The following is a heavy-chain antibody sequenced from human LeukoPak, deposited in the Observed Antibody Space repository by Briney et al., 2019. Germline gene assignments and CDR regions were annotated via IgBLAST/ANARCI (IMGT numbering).Heavy chain of an antibody. CDR2: IWYDGSNK. Sequence: GGSLRLSCAASGFTFSSYGMHWVRQAPGKGLEWVAVIWYDGSNKYYADSVKGRFTISRDNSKNTLYLQTNSLRAEDTAVYYCARGIAAAGTVPGFFDYWGQGTLVTVSS. CDR3: ARGIAAAGTVPGFFDY. D-gene: IGHD6-13*01. CDR1: GFTFSSYG. V-gene: IGHV3-33*01. J-gene: IGHJ4*02.